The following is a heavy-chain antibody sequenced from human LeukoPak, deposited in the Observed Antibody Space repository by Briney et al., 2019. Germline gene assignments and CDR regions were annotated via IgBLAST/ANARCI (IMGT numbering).Heavy chain of an antibody. J-gene: IGHJ5*02. Sequence: SETLSLTCTVSGASITTGAYYWTYIRQSPGKDLEWIGYIYHGGSTYYNPSLKGRVTISIDRPKNQFSLRLTSVTAADTAVYYCARINYYGSGLDLWGQGALVTVSS. CDR1: GASITTGAYY. CDR2: IYHGGST. V-gene: IGHV4-30-2*06. D-gene: IGHD3-10*01. CDR3: ARINYYGSGLDL.